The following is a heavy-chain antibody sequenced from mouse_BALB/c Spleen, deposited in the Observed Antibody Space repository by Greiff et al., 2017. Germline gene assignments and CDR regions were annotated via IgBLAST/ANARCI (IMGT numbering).Heavy chain of an antibody. CDR2: ISYSGST. CDR3: ARRGEYYGSTRDYFDY. D-gene: IGHD1-1*01. V-gene: IGHV3-8*02. Sequence: EVMLVESGPSLVKPSQTLSLTCSVTGDSITSGYWNWIRKFPGNKLEYMGYISYSGSTYYNPSLKSRISITRDTSKNQYYLQLNSVTTEDTATYYCARRGEYYGSTRDYFDYWGEGTTLTVSS. CDR1: GDSITSGY. J-gene: IGHJ2*01.